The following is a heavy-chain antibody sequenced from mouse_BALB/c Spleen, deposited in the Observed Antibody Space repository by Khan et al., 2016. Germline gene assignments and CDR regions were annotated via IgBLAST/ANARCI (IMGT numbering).Heavy chain of an antibody. V-gene: IGHV1S29*02. Sequence: VQLLQSGPELVKPGASVKISCKASGYTFTDYNMHWVKQSHGKSLEWIGYIYPYNGGTGYNQKFKSKATLTVDNSSSTAYMELRSLTFEDSAVFYIASEGGWYFDVWGAWTAVTVSS. CDR1: GYTFTDYN. D-gene: IGHD1-1*02. J-gene: IGHJ1*01. CDR3: ASEGGWYFDV. CDR2: IYPYNGGT.